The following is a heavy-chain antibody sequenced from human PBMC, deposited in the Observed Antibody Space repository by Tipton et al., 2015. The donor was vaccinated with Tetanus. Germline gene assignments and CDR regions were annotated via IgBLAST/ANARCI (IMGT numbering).Heavy chain of an antibody. CDR3: ARQLWGYWFDP. Sequence: TLSLTCTIYGGTFSGYYCSWIRQPPGRGLEWIGSIYYRGDTYHSPSLKSRVTMSVDTSKNQFSVTLSSVTAADTAVYYCARQLWGYWFDPWGQGTRVTVSS. D-gene: IGHD7-27*01. V-gene: IGHV4-59*04. J-gene: IGHJ5*02. CDR1: GGTFSGYY. CDR2: IYYRGDT.